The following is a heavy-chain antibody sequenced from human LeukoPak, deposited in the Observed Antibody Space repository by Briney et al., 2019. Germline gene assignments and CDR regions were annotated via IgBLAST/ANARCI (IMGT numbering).Heavy chain of an antibody. Sequence: PSETLSLTCTVSGGSISSYYWSWIRQPAGKGLEWIGRIYTSGSTNYNPSLKSRVTMSVDTSKNQFSLKLSSVTAADTAVYYCARARGKVCSSTSCYGALQNWFDPWGQGTLVTVSS. V-gene: IGHV4-4*07. CDR3: ARARGKVCSSTSCYGALQNWFDP. CDR1: GGSISSYY. CDR2: IYTSGST. D-gene: IGHD2-2*01. J-gene: IGHJ5*02.